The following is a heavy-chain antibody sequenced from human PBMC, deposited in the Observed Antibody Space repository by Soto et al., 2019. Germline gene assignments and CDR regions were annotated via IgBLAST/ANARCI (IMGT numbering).Heavy chain of an antibody. CDR3: ARTSRSGTRFDY. J-gene: IGHJ4*02. CDR2: IYHSGST. Sequence: MASETLSLTCAVSGGSISSGGYSWSWIRQPPGKGLECIGYIYHSGSTYYNPSLKSRVTISVDRSKNQFSLKLSSVTAADTAVYYCARTSRSGTRFDYWGQGTLVTVSS. D-gene: IGHD1-1*01. CDR1: GGSISSGGYS. V-gene: IGHV4-30-2*01.